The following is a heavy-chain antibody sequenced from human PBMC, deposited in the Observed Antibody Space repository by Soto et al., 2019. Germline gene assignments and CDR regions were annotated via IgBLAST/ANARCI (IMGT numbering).Heavy chain of an antibody. CDR1: GGSISSGGYY. V-gene: IGHV4-31*03. CDR2: IYYSGSS. J-gene: IGHJ4*02. Sequence: QVQLQESGPGLVKPSQTLSLTCTVSGGSISSGGYYWSWIRQHPGKGLEWIGYIYYSGSSYYNPSLKRRVTISVDTSKNQFSLKLSSVTAADTAVYYCATDYYDSSGPRGYWGQGTLVTVSS. D-gene: IGHD3-22*01. CDR3: ATDYYDSSGPRGY.